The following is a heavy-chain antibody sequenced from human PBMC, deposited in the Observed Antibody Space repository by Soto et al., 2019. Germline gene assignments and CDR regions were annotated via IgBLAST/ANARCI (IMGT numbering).Heavy chain of an antibody. CDR1: GGSISSGGYY. CDR3: ARATGAPPYYYYYMDV. Sequence: PSETLSLTCTVSGGSISSGGYYWSWIRQHPGKGLEWIGYIYYSGSTYYNPSLKSRVTISVDTSKNQFSLKLSSVTAADTAVYYCARATGAPPYYYYYMDVWGKGTTVTVSS. CDR2: IYYSGST. V-gene: IGHV4-31*03. J-gene: IGHJ6*03.